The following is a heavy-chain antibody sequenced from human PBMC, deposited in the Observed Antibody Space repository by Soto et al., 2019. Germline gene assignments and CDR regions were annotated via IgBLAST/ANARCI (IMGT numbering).Heavy chain of an antibody. V-gene: IGHV3-74*01. J-gene: IGHJ4*02. CDR1: GFTFNSYW. D-gene: IGHD3-16*01. Sequence: EVQLVESGGGLVQPGGSLRLSCAASGFTFNSYWMHWVRQVPGKGLVWVSRINTDGSYTSYADSVKGRFTISRDNAKNTLYLQMNSLRAEDTAVYYCTKDTFGPRDYWGQGTLVTVSS. CDR3: TKDTFGPRDY. CDR2: INTDGSYT.